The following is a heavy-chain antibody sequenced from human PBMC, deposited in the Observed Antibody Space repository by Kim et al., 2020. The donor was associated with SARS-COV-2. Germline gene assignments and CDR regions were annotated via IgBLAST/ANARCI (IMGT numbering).Heavy chain of an antibody. V-gene: IGHV1-8*01. CDR2: MNPNSGNT. CDR1: GYTFTSYD. D-gene: IGHD3-3*01. J-gene: IGHJ6*02. CDR3: ATVSARDFWSGYYTPRGYYYYYYGMDA. Sequence: ASVKVSCKASGYTFTSYDIHWVRQATGQGLEWMGGMNPNSGNTGYAQKFQGRVTMTRNTTISTAYMELSSLRSEDTAVYYCATVSARDFWSGYYTPRGYYYYYYGMDAWGQGTTVTVSS.